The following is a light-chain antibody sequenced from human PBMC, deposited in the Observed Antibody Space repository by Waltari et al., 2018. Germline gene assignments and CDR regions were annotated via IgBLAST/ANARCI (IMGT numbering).Light chain of an antibody. CDR1: QSVGRS. CDR3: QKYVNLPAT. Sequence: IVLTQSPGTLSLSPGERATLSCRASQSVGRSLAWYQKKPGKAPRLLIYDASSRATAIPDRFSGSGSGTDFSLTISRLEPEDFAVYYCQKYVNLPATFGQGTTVEIK. CDR2: DAS. J-gene: IGKJ1*01. V-gene: IGKV3-20*01.